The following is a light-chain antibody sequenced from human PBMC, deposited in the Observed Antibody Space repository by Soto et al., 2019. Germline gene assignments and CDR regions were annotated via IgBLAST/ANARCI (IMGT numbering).Light chain of an antibody. V-gene: IGLV2-14*01. CDR3: SSYTSISTVV. CDR1: SSDVGGYNY. J-gene: IGLJ2*01. CDR2: EVS. Sequence: QSALTQPASVSGPPGQSITISCTGTSSDVGGYNYVSWYQQHPGKAPKLMIYEVSNRPAGVSNRFSGSKSGNTASLTISGLQAEDEADYYCSSYTSISTVVFGGGTKLTVL.